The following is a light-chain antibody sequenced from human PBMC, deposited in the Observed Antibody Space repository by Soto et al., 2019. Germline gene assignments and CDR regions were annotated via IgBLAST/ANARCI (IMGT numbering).Light chain of an antibody. CDR3: HKYNTAPT. CDR1: QAISSY. Sequence: DIQLTQSPSSLSASVGDRVTITCRASQAISSYLAWYQQKPGKVPELLIYATSTLQSGAPSRFSGSGSGTEFTLTISSLQPEDGATYYCHKYNTAPTFGGGTKVEIK. V-gene: IGKV1-27*01. CDR2: ATS. J-gene: IGKJ4*01.